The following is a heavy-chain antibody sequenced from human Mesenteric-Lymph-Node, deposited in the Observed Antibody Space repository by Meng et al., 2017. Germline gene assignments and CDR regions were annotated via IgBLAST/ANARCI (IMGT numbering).Heavy chain of an antibody. V-gene: IGHV3-48*03. CDR2: ISTSGSTM. D-gene: IGHD6-19*01. CDR1: RFTFSSFE. Sequence: GESLKISCAASRFTFSSFEMNWVRQAPGKGLEWVSYISTSGSTMYYADSVKGRFTISRDNAKNSLYLQMNSLRAEDTAVYYCARDLLEAVAGTFMDYWGQGTLVTVSS. CDR3: ARDLLEAVAGTFMDY. J-gene: IGHJ4*02.